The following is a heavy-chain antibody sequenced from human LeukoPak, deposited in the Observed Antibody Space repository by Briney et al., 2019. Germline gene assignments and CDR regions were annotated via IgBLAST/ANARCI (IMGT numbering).Heavy chain of an antibody. Sequence: GGSLRLSCTASGFTYGDYAMNWVRQAPGKGLEWVGFIRGKAYGGTTVYAESVKGRFTISRDDSKSIAYLQMNSLKTGDTAVYYCTRDLLDAYYYYYYMDVWGKGTTVTVSS. D-gene: IGHD2/OR15-2a*01. CDR3: TRDLLDAYYYYYYMDV. V-gene: IGHV3-49*04. CDR1: GFTYGDYA. CDR2: IRGKAYGGTT. J-gene: IGHJ6*03.